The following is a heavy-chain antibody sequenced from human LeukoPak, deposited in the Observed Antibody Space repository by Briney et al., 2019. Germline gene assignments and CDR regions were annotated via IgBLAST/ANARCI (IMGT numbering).Heavy chain of an antibody. CDR2: IKQDGSQR. V-gene: IGHV3-7*01. Sequence: PGGSLRLSCAASRFTFSNYWMSWVRQAPGQGLGWVAKIKQDGSQRYYVDSVTGRFTISRDNAKNSLYLQMNSLRADDTAIYYCARGFCSSGRCSKYDYWGQGTLVTVSS. CDR1: RFTFSNYW. CDR3: ARGFCSSGRCSKYDY. J-gene: IGHJ4*02. D-gene: IGHD2-15*01.